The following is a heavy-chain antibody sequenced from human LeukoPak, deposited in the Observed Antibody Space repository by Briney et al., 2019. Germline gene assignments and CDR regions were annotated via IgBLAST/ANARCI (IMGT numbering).Heavy chain of an antibody. V-gene: IGHV3-23*01. D-gene: IGHD6-6*01. CDR3: AKALDGGSSSPVDY. Sequence: GGSLRLSCAASGFTFSSYWMSWVRQAPGKGLEWVSAISGSGGSTYYADSVKGRFTISRDNSKNTLYLQMNSLRAEDTAVYYCAKALDGGSSSPVDYWGQGTLVTVSS. J-gene: IGHJ4*02. CDR1: GFTFSSYW. CDR2: ISGSGGST.